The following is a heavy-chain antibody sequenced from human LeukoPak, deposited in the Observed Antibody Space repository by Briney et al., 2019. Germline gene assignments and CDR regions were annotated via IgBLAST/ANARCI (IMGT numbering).Heavy chain of an antibody. CDR1: GFTFSSYS. J-gene: IGHJ4*02. Sequence: GGSPRLSCAASGFTFSSYSMNWVRQAPGKGLEGVSSISSSSSYIYYADSVKGRFTISRDNAKNSLYLQMNSLRAEDTAVYYCARGGYSYGYYFDYWGQGTLVTVSS. V-gene: IGHV3-21*01. CDR2: ISSSSSYI. CDR3: ARGGYSYGYYFDY. D-gene: IGHD5-18*01.